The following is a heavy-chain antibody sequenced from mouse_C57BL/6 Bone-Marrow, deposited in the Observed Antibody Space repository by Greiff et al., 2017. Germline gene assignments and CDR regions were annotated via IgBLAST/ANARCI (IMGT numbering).Heavy chain of an antibody. CDR3: TLCLYFDV. CDR2: IDPENGDT. Sequence: ELQLQQSGAELVRPGASVKLSCTASGFNIKDDYMHWVKQRPEQGLEWIGWIDPENGDTEYASKFQGKATITAATSSNTAYLQLSSLTSEDTAVCYCTLCLYFDVWGTGTTVTVSS. V-gene: IGHV14-4*01. D-gene: IGHD6-5*01. CDR1: GFNIKDDY. J-gene: IGHJ1*03.